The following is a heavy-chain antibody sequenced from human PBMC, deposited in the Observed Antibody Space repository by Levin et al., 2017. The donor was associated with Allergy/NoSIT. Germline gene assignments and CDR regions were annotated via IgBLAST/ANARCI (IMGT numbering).Heavy chain of an antibody. V-gene: IGHV7-4-1*02. CDR3: ARGGTWDTRTLLYY. J-gene: IGHJ4*02. D-gene: IGHD2-2*02. Sequence: GESLKISCKASGYAFTSYAMNWVRQAPGQGLEWMGWINTNTGNPTYAQGFTGRFVFSLDTSVSTAYLQISSLKAEDTAIYYCARGGTWDTRTLLYYWGQGTLVTVSS. CDR1: GYAFTSYA. CDR2: INTNTGNP.